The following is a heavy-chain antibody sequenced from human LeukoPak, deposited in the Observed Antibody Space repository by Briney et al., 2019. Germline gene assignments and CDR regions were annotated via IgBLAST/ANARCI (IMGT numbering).Heavy chain of an antibody. V-gene: IGHV4-61*02. J-gene: IGHJ4*02. CDR1: GGSISSGSYY. D-gene: IGHD3-3*01. CDR2: IYTSGST. Sequence: PSQTLSLTCTVSGGSISSGSYYWSWIRKPAGKGLEWIGRIYTSGSTNYNPSLKSRVTISVDTSKNQFSLKLSSVTAADTAVYYCASGMYYDFWSGYTLDYWGQGTLVTVSS. CDR3: ASGMYYDFWSGYTLDY.